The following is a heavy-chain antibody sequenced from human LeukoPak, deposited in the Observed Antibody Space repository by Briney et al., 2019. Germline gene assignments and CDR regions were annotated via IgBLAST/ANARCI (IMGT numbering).Heavy chain of an antibody. CDR2: IYTSGST. D-gene: IGHD3-10*01. Sequence: SETLSLTCTVSGGSISSYYWSWIRQPAGKGLEWIGRIYTSGSTNYNPSLTSRVTMSVDTSKNPFSLKLSSVTAADTAVYYCARSRGSGSYYNWFDPWGQGTLVTVSS. J-gene: IGHJ5*02. V-gene: IGHV4-4*07. CDR1: GGSISSYY. CDR3: ARSRGSGSYYNWFDP.